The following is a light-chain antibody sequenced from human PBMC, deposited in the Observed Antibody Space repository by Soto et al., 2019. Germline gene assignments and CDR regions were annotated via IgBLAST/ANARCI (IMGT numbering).Light chain of an antibody. Sequence: DIQMTQSPSTLSASVGDRVTISCRASQSLSSWLAWYQQKPGKAPNLLIYKASNLESGVPSRFSGSGSGTEFTLTISSLQPDDFATYYCQQYHSYPLTLGGGTKVDIK. J-gene: IGKJ4*01. CDR2: KAS. CDR3: QQYHSYPLT. CDR1: QSLSSW. V-gene: IGKV1-5*03.